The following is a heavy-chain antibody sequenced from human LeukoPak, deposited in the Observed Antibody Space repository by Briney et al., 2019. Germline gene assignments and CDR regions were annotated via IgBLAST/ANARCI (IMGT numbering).Heavy chain of an antibody. V-gene: IGHV3-30*04. CDR1: GFTFSSYA. CDR2: ISYDGSNK. D-gene: IGHD5-24*01. J-gene: IGHJ4*02. Sequence: PGGSLRLSCAASGFTFSSYAMHWVRQAPGKGLEWVAVISYDGSNKYYADSVKGRFTISRDNSKNTLYLQMNSLRAEDTAIYYCAKSGSNRFDYWGQGTLVTVSS. CDR3: AKSGSNRFDY.